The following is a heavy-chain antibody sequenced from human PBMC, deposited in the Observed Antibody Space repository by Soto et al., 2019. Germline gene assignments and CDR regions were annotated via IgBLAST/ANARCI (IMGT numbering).Heavy chain of an antibody. CDR2: ISAYNANA. Sequence: QIQLLQSGAEVKKPGASVKVTCKASGYTFRNFGICWVRQAPGQGLEWMEWISAYNANANYAQKFQGRLTMTADTSTSTAYMELRSLRSDDTAVYYCARENSYFDYWGQGTLVTVSS. J-gene: IGHJ4*02. CDR3: ARENSYFDY. CDR1: GYTFRNFG. V-gene: IGHV1-18*01.